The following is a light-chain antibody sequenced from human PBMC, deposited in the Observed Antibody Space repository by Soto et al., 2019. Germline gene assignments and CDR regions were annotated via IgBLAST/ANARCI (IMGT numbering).Light chain of an antibody. CDR1: SSDVGGYDY. Sequence: QSALTQPASVSGSPGQSITISCTGTSSDVGGYDYVSWYQQLPGKAPKLMIYDVNNRPSGVSNRFSGSKSGNTASLTISGLQAEDEADYYCSSYTGTSTFVLGGGTKVTVL. V-gene: IGLV2-14*01. CDR2: DVN. J-gene: IGLJ1*01. CDR3: SSYTGTSTFV.